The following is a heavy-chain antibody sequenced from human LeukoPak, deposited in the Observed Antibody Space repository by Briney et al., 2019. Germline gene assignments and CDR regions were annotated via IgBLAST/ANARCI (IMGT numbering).Heavy chain of an antibody. V-gene: IGHV4-34*01. CDR2: INHSGST. D-gene: IGHD3-10*01. Sequence: KPSETLSLTCAVYGGSFSGYYWSWIRQPPGKGLEWIGEINHSGSTNYNPSLKSRVTISVDTSKNQFSLKLSSVTAADTAVYYCARLSSPAYYYGSGKRDYWGQGTLVTVSS. J-gene: IGHJ4*02. CDR3: ARLSSPAYYYGSGKRDY. CDR1: GGSFSGYY.